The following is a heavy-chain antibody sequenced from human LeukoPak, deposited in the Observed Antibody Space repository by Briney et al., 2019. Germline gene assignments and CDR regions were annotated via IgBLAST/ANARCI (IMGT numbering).Heavy chain of an antibody. Sequence: SETLSLTCTVSGGSISSGSYYWSWIRQPAGKGLEWIGRIYTSGSTNYNPSLKSRVTISVDTSKNQFSLKLSSVTAADTAVYYCARDALYYDSSGSFDYWGQGTLVTVSS. CDR3: ARDALYYDSSGSFDY. CDR1: GGSISSGSYY. J-gene: IGHJ4*02. V-gene: IGHV4-61*02. D-gene: IGHD3-22*01. CDR2: IYTSGST.